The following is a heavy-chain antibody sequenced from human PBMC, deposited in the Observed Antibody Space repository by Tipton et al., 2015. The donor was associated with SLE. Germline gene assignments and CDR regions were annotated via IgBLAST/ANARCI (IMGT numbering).Heavy chain of an antibody. V-gene: IGHV4-59*08. CDR3: ARHSGFCSGGVCYGAAVVGLLDS. Sequence: GLVKPSETLSLTCTVSGDSIGKYYWSWIRQPPGKGLEWIGYVYKGGITSYNPFLESRVTLSVDTSKNQLSLKVTSVTAADTAVYYCARHSGFCSGGVCYGAAVVGLLDSWGQGALVTVSS. D-gene: IGHD2-8*02. CDR1: GDSIGKYY. J-gene: IGHJ4*02. CDR2: VYKGGIT.